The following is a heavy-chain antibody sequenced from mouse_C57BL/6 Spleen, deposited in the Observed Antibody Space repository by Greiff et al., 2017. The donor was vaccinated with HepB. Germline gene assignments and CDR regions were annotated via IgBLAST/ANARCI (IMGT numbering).Heavy chain of an antibody. CDR3: ARRGDYAPWFAY. CDR1: GYTFTSYW. CDR2: IDPSDSYT. J-gene: IGHJ3*01. D-gene: IGHD2-4*01. V-gene: IGHV1-69*01. Sequence: VQLQQPGAELVMPGASVKLSCKASGYTFTSYWMHWVKQRPGQGLEWIGEIDPSDSYTNYNQKFKGKSTLTVDKSSSTAYMQLSSLTSEDSAVYYCARRGDYAPWFAYWGQGTLVTVSA.